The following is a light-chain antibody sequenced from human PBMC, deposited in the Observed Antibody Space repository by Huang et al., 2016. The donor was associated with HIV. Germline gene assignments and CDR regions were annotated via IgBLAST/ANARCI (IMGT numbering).Light chain of an antibody. V-gene: IGKV1-33*01. CDR1: QDIRKY. Sequence: DIQMTQSPSSLSASVGDRVTITCQASQDIRKYLNWYQQKVGKAPKLLNYDASNLETGVPSRFSGSGSGTQFTFTVSSLQPEDVATYYCQQYDNVPPTFGQGTKVEIK. CDR3: QQYDNVPPT. J-gene: IGKJ1*01. CDR2: DAS.